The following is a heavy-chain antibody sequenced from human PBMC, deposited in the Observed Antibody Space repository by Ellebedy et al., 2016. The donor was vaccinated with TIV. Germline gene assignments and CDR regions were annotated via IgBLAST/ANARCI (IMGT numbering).Heavy chain of an antibody. D-gene: IGHD3-22*01. V-gene: IGHV1-24*01. Sequence: ASVKVSCXVSGYTLTELSMHWVRQAPGKGLEWMGGFDPEDGETIYAQKFQGRVTMTRNTSISTAYMELSSLRSEDTAVYYCARDPIRADYYDSSSVNWGQGTLVTVSS. CDR3: ARDPIRADYYDSSSVN. CDR1: GYTLTELS. CDR2: FDPEDGET. J-gene: IGHJ4*02.